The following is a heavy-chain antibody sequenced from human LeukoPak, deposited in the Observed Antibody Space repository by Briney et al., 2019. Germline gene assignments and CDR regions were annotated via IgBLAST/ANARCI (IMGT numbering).Heavy chain of an antibody. CDR3: ARGSRGYYYYDSSGYYYFDY. CDR2: XXYXVST. D-gene: IGHD3-22*01. V-gene: IGHV4-31*02. Sequence: YXXYXVSTYYNPSLKSRVTISVDTSKNQFSLKLSSVTAADTAVYYCARGSRGYYYYDSSGYYYFDYWGQGTLVTVSS. J-gene: IGHJ4*02.